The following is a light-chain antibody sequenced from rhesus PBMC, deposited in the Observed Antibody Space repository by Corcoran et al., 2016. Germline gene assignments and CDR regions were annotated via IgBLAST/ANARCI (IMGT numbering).Light chain of an antibody. CDR2: ATS. Sequence: DIQMTQSPPALSASVGDRVTISCRASQNIYSHLAWYQQKPGKAPKFLIYATSRLQTGIPSRFSGSGSRTDFTLTLSSLQPEDSATYYCQQYYDNPRTFGRGTKVEIK. V-gene: IGKV1S12*01. CDR1: QNIYSH. J-gene: IGKJ1*01. CDR3: QQYYDNPRT.